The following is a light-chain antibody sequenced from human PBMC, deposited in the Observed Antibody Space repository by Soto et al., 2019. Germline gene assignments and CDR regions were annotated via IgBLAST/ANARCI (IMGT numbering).Light chain of an antibody. CDR3: QQRSDWPST. V-gene: IGKV3-11*01. J-gene: IGKJ4*01. CDR2: DAS. Sequence: EIVLTHSQASLSLSPGERATLSCRASQSVSSYVAWYQQKPGQAPRLLIYDASNRATGIPARFSGSGSGTDFTLTISSLEPDDFAVYYCQQRSDWPSTFGGGTKVQIK. CDR1: QSVSSY.